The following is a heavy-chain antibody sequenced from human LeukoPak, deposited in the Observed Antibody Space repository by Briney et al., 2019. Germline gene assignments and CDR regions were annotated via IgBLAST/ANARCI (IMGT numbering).Heavy chain of an antibody. CDR1: GGSFSGYY. CDR2: INHSGST. D-gene: IGHD3-16*02. V-gene: IGHV4-34*01. Sequence: KPSETLSLTCAVYGGSFSGYYWSWIRQPPGKGLEWIGEINHSGSTNYNPSLKSRVTISVDTSKNQFSLKLSSVTAADTAVYYCARAISDYVRGSYRQRYYYYYMDVWGKGTTVTVSS. CDR3: ARAISDYVRGSYRQRYYYYYMDV. J-gene: IGHJ6*03.